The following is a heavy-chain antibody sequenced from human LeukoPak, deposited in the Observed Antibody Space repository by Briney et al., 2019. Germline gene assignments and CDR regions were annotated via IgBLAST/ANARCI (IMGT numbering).Heavy chain of an antibody. CDR1: GGSISNYY. CDR3: ARDNGSGWWDY. CDR2: IYTSGST. J-gene: IGHJ4*02. V-gene: IGHV4-4*07. Sequence: SETLSLTCTVSGGSISNYYWSWIRQPAGKGLEWIGRIYTSGSTKYNPSLKSRVTTSVDKSKNQFSLKLSSVTAADTAVYYCARDNGSGWWDYWGQGTLVTVSS. D-gene: IGHD6-19*01.